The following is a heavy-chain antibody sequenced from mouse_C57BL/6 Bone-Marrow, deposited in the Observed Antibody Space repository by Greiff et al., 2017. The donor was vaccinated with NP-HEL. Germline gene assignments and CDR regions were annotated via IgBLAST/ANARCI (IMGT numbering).Heavy chain of an antibody. D-gene: IGHD1-2*01. CDR1: GFTFSDFY. J-gene: IGHJ4*01. Sequence: EVQLLESGGGLVQSGRSLRLSCATSGFTFSDFYMEWVRQAPGKGLEWIAASRNKANDYTTEYSASVKGRFIVSRDTSQSILYLQMNALRAEDTAIYYCARENYYGGPMDYWGQGTSVTVSS. V-gene: IGHV7-1*01. CDR3: ARENYYGGPMDY. CDR2: SRNKANDYTT.